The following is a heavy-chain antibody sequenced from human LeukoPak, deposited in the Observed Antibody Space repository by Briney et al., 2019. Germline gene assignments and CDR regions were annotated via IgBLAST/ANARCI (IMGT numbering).Heavy chain of an antibody. D-gene: IGHD7-27*01. CDR3: AKGKGQNWDPFDY. CDR2: IWYDGSDK. J-gene: IGHJ4*02. CDR1: GFTFSSYG. Sequence: GGSLRLSCAASGFTFSSYGMHWVRQAPGKGLEWLAVIWYDGSDKYYADSVKGRFTISRDNSKNTLYLQMNSLRAEDTAVYYCAKGKGQNWDPFDYWGQGTLVSVSS. V-gene: IGHV3-33*06.